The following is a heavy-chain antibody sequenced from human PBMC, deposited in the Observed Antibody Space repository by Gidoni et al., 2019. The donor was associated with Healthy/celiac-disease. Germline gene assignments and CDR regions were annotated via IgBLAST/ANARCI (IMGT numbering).Heavy chain of an antibody. D-gene: IGHD3-22*01. V-gene: IGHV1-69*02. CDR1: GGTFSSYT. CDR3: ARTPPRNYYDSSGPFDY. Sequence: QVQLVHSGAEVKKPGSSVKVSCKASGGTFSSYTISWVRQAPGQGLEWMGRIIPILGIANYAQKFQGRVTITAEKSTSTAYMELSSLRSEDTAVYYCARTPPRNYYDSSGPFDYWGQGTLVTVSS. J-gene: IGHJ4*02. CDR2: IIPILGIA.